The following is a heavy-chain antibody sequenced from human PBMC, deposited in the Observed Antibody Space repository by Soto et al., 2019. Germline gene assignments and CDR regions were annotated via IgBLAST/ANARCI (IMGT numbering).Heavy chain of an antibody. D-gene: IGHD2-2*02. CDR2: IGPTEAHAP. V-gene: IGHV3-23*01. J-gene: IGHJ3*01. Sequence: QPGGSLRLSCVASGYPFGDYAMRWVRQAPGKGLEWVSAIGPTEAHAPAYAASVKGRFTISRDNSRNILYLQMTNLRAEDTGVYYCAKDAIPYNGRDDASDLWGQGTMVTVSS. CDR3: AKDAIPYNGRDDASDL. CDR1: GYPFGDYA.